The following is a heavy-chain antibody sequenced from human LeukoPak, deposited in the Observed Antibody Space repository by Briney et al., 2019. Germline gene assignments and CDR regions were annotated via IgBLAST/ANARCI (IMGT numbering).Heavy chain of an antibody. Sequence: SETLSLTCLVSGEPISSYYWSWIRQAPGRGPEYIGNVYYNGNTNYNPSLKSRVAISVDASKNQFSLKVDSVTTADTAVYYCARGDYDFWSGNWRFDTWGQGTLVTVSS. J-gene: IGHJ4*02. CDR3: ARGDYDFWSGNWRFDT. D-gene: IGHD3-3*01. CDR1: GEPISSYY. CDR2: VYYNGNT. V-gene: IGHV4-59*01.